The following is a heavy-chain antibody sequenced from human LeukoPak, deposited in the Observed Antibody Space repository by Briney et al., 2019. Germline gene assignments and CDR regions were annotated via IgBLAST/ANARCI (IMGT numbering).Heavy chain of an antibody. CDR1: GFVVSDNY. Sequence: PEGSLRLSCSASGFVVSDNYMSWIRQGPGKGLQWVAVIYSSGSTYYAHSLKGRFTISIDTSKNTFYLQMDTLTAEDTAIYYSVREYSWNYFGSGSWGPSATWGQGTKVTVSS. CDR3: VREYSWNYFGSGSWGPSAT. V-gene: IGHV3-53*01. CDR2: IYSSGST. J-gene: IGHJ5*02. D-gene: IGHD3-10*01.